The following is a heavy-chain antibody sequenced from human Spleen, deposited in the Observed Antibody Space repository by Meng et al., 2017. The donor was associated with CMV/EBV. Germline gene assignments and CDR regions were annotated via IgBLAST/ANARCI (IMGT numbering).Heavy chain of an antibody. CDR3: ARGRDCSGGSCYGEEFDP. Sequence: FHLRSFGVHWVRQAPGKGLEWVAVISYDGSNKYYADSVKGRFTISRDNSKNTLYLQMNSLRAEDTAVYYCARGRDCSGGSCYGEEFDPWGQGTLVTVSS. CDR1: FHLRSFG. J-gene: IGHJ5*02. CDR2: ISYDGSNK. V-gene: IGHV3-30-3*01. D-gene: IGHD2-15*01.